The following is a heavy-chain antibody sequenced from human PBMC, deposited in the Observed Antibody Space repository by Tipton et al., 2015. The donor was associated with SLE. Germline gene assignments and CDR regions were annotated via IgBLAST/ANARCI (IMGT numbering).Heavy chain of an antibody. J-gene: IGHJ5*02. CDR2: IYDSGST. CDR3: ARTGTTWHWFDP. CDR1: GGSISSGGYY. D-gene: IGHD4-11*01. Sequence: TLSLTCTVSGGSISSGGYYWSWLRLHPGKGLEWIGYIYDSGSTYYNPSLKSRVTISVDTSKNQFSLKLSSVTAADTAVYYCARTGTTWHWFDPWSQGTLVTVSS. V-gene: IGHV4-31*03.